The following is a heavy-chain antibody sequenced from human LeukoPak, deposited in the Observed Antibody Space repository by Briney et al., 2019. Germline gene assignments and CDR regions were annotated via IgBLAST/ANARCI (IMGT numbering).Heavy chain of an antibody. CDR3: ARAGLVATTNFDY. D-gene: IGHD5-24*01. Sequence: ASVKVSCKASGYTFTTYDITWVRQATGQGLEWMGWINPNSGGTNYVQKFQGRVTMTRDTSISTAYMELSRLRSDDTAVYYCARAGLVATTNFDYWGQGTLVTVSS. CDR1: GYTFTTYD. CDR2: INPNSGGT. J-gene: IGHJ4*02. V-gene: IGHV1-2*02.